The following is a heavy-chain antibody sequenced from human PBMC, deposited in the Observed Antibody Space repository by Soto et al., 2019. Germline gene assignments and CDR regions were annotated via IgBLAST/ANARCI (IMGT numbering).Heavy chain of an antibody. Sequence: GGSLRLSCAASGFTFSSFAMNWVRQAPGKGLEWVSVISGTSGNAYYADSVKGRFTISRDNSKNTLYLQMNSLRAEDTAVYYCVKGQISTSSQYNDYWGQGTLVTVS. CDR2: ISGTSGNA. V-gene: IGHV3-23*01. CDR3: VKGQISTSSQYNDY. D-gene: IGHD6-6*01. J-gene: IGHJ4*02. CDR1: GFTFSSFA.